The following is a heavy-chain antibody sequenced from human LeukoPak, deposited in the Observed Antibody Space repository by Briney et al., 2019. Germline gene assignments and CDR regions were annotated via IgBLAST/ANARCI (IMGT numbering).Heavy chain of an antibody. V-gene: IGHV4-59*08. CDR3: ARHMDSSSSFN. D-gene: IGHD6-6*01. CDR1: GGSFSGYY. J-gene: IGHJ4*02. CDR2: IYYSGST. Sequence: SETLSLTCAVYGGSFSGYYWSWIRQPPGKGLEWIGYIYYSGSTNYNPSLKSRVTISVDTSKNQFSLKLSSVTAADTAVYYCARHMDSSSSFNWGQGTLVTVSS.